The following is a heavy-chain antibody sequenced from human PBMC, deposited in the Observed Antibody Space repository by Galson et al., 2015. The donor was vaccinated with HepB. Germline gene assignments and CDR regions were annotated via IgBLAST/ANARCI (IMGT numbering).Heavy chain of an antibody. J-gene: IGHJ6*02. D-gene: IGHD2-15*01. CDR2: ISYDGSNK. Sequence: SLRLSCAASGFTFSSYAMHWVRQAPGKGLEWVAVISYDGSNKYYADSVKGRFTISRDNSKNTLYLQMNSLRAEDTAVYYCARDLGSYRYYGMDVWGQGTTVTVPS. CDR1: GFTFSSYA. V-gene: IGHV3-30-3*01. CDR3: ARDLGSYRYYGMDV.